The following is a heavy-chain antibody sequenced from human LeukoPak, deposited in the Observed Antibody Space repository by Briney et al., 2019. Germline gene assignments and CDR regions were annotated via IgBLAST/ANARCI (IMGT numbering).Heavy chain of an antibody. CDR3: AKSGGYGLIDY. V-gene: IGHV4-38-2*02. CDR2: IYSSGST. D-gene: IGHD6-25*01. Sequence: PSETLSLTCTVSGYSISSGYYWGWIRQPPGKGLEWIGSIYSSGSTYYNSSLKSRVTISIDTSKNQVSLKMSSVTAADTAVYYCAKSGGYGLIDYWSQGTLVTVSS. CDR1: GYSISSGYY. J-gene: IGHJ4*01.